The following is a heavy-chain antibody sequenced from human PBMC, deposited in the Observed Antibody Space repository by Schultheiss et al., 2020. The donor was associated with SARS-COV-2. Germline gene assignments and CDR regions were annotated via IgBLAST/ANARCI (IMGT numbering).Heavy chain of an antibody. Sequence: SGPTLVKPTQTLTLTCTFSGFSLSTSGMRASWIRQPPGKALEWLALIHWNDDKRYSPSLKSRLTITKDTSKNQVVLTMTNMDPVDTATYYCAHYGVVWGMDVWGQGTTVTVAS. CDR3: AHYGVVWGMDV. D-gene: IGHD3-3*01. J-gene: IGHJ6*02. V-gene: IGHV2-5*08. CDR2: IHWNDDK. CDR1: GFSLSTSGMR.